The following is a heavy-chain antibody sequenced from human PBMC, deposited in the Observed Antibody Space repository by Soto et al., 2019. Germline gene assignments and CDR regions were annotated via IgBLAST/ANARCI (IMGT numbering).Heavy chain of an antibody. V-gene: IGHV3-33*01. CDR2: IVRDGTEQ. D-gene: IGHD2-15*01. CDR1: GFTFSEHG. CDR3: ARDDVYPGSGFDY. J-gene: IGHJ4*02. Sequence: QVQLVESGGGVVQPGSSLRLLCAASGFTFSEHGMHWVRQAPGKGLEWLAVIVRDGTEQHYADSVKDRFTISRDNSKSSLYLQMNSLSVDDTSVYYCARDDVYPGSGFDYWGQGTLLTVSS.